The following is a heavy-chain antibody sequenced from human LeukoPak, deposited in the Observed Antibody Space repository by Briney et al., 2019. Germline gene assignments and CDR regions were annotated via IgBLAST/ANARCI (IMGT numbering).Heavy chain of an antibody. CDR2: IYYSGST. J-gene: IGHJ3*02. CDR3: ARATGYYGDAFDI. Sequence: SETLSLTCTVSGGSISSYYWSWIRQLPGKGLEWIGYIYYSGSTNYNPSLKSRVTISVDTSKNQFSLKLSSVTAADTAVYYCARATGYYGDAFDIWGQGTMVTVSS. V-gene: IGHV4-59*01. CDR1: GGSISSYY. D-gene: IGHD3-9*01.